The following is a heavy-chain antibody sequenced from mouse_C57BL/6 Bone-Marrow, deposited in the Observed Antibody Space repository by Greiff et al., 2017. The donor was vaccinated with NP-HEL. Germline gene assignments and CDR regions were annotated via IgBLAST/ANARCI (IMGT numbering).Heavy chain of an antibody. CDR1: GYTFTSYW. V-gene: IGHV1-7*01. CDR3: ARSDYDYDKGLAY. J-gene: IGHJ3*01. Sequence: QVHVKQSGAELAKPGASVKLSCKASGYTFTSYWMHWVKQRPGQGLEWIGYINPSSGYTKYNQKFKDKATLTADKSSSTAYMQLSSLTYEDSAVYYCARSDYDYDKGLAYWGQGTLVTVSA. D-gene: IGHD2-4*01. CDR2: INPSSGYT.